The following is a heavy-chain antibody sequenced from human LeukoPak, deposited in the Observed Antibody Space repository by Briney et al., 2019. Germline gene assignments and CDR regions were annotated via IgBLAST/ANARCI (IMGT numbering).Heavy chain of an antibody. V-gene: IGHV4-39*07. CDR1: GDSITGYY. CDR3: HCSGGNCYKP. CDR2: IYYTGNT. Sequence: SETLSLTCTVSGDSITGYYWGWIRQPPGKGLEWIGNIYYTGNTYYNPSLKSRVTISLDTSKNQFSLKVISMTAADTAVYYCHCSGGNCYKPWGQGTLVTVSS. D-gene: IGHD2-15*01. J-gene: IGHJ5*02.